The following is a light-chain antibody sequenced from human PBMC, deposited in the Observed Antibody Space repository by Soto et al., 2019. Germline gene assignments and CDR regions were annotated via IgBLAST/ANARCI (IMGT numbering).Light chain of an antibody. J-gene: IGKJ4*01. CDR2: DAS. CDR3: QQYGTSPELT. V-gene: IGKV3-20*01. Sequence: EIVLTQSPGTLSLSPGDSATLSCRASQSLSSSYLAWYQQKPGQAPRLLIYDASSRATGIPDRFSGSGSGTDFTLTISRLEPEDFAVYYCQQYGTSPELTFGGGTKVEIE. CDR1: QSLSSSY.